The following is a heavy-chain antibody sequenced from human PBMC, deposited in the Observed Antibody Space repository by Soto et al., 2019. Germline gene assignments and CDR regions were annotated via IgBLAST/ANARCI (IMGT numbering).Heavy chain of an antibody. J-gene: IGHJ4*02. Sequence: QVQLVQSGAEVKKPGASVKVSCKASGYTFPSSTISWLRQAPGQGLEWMGWIKAYSGNTNYAQKLQGRVTMTTDTSTNTAYMELGSLTSDATAMYYCAIADYGDDDYWGQGNLVTVSS. D-gene: IGHD4-17*01. V-gene: IGHV1-18*01. CDR2: IKAYSGNT. CDR3: AIADYGDDDY. CDR1: GYTFPSST.